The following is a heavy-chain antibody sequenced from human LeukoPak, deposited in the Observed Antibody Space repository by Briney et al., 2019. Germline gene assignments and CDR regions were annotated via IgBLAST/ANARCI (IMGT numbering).Heavy chain of an antibody. Sequence: GASVKVSCTASGYTFTSYYMHWVRQAPGQGLEWMGIINPSGGSTSYAQKFQGRVTMTRDTSTSTAYMELRSLRSDDTAVYYCARRYCSSTSCLTDAFDIWGQGTMVTVSS. J-gene: IGHJ3*02. CDR2: INPSGGST. CDR1: GYTFTSYY. CDR3: ARRYCSSTSCLTDAFDI. V-gene: IGHV1-46*01. D-gene: IGHD2-2*01.